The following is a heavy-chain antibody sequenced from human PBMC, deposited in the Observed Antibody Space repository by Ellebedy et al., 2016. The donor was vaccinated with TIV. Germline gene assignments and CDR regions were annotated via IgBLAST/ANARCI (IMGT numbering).Heavy chain of an antibody. D-gene: IGHD6-19*01. CDR2: IHNSGTT. CDR3: ARDPWISGRFDS. V-gene: IGHV4-59*13. J-gene: IGHJ4*02. Sequence: MPSETLSLTCSVSGGSIGSYYWSWIRQSPGKGQEWIGYIHNSGTTNYNPSLKSRVTISVDTSRNQFSLRLSSVTTADTAVYYCARDPWISGRFDSWGQGALVTVSS. CDR1: GGSIGSYY.